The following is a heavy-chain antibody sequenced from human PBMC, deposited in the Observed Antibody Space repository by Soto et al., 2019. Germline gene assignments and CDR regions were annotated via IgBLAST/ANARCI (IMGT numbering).Heavy chain of an antibody. CDR2: TRNKANSYTT. CDR1: GFTFSDHY. J-gene: IGHJ6*02. V-gene: IGHV3-72*01. CDR3: ARGSHYTDYDYYGMDV. Sequence: GGSLRLSCAASGFTFSDHYMDWVRQAPGKGLEWVGRTRNKANSYTTEYAASVKGRFTISRDDSKNSLYLQMNSLKTEDTAVYYCARGSHYTDYDYYGMDVWGQGTTVTVSS. D-gene: IGHD4-4*01.